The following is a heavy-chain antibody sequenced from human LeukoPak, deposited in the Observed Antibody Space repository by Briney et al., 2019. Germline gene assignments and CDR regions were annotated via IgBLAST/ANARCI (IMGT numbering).Heavy chain of an antibody. V-gene: IGHV4-59*01. CDR2: IYYSGST. Sequence: PSETLSLTCTVSGGSISSYYWSWIRQPPGKGLEWIGYIYYSGSTNYNPSLKSRVTISVDTSKNQFSLKLSSVTAADTAVYYCARAADYYDIAGYYYYYMDVWGKGTTVTVSS. J-gene: IGHJ6*03. CDR3: ARAADYYDIAGYYYYYMDV. CDR1: GGSISSYY. D-gene: IGHD3-22*01.